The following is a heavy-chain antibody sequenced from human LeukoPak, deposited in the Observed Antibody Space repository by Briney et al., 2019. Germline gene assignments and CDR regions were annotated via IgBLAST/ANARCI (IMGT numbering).Heavy chain of an antibody. CDR1: GGSISSGGYY. J-gene: IGHJ5*02. Sequence: SQTLSLTCTVSGGSISSGGYYWSWIRQHPGKGLEWIGYIYYSGNTYYNPSLKSRVTISVDTSKNQFSLKLSSVTAADTAVYYCARGRSRPRSSSSWATHNWFDPWGQGTLVTVSS. CDR2: IYYSGNT. D-gene: IGHD6-13*01. V-gene: IGHV4-31*03. CDR3: ARGRSRPRSSSSWATHNWFDP.